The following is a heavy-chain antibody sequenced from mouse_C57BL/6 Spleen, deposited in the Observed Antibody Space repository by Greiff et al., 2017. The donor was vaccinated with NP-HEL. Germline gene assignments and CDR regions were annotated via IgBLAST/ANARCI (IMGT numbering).Heavy chain of an antibody. Sequence: VQLQQSGAELVKPGASVKISCKASGYAFSSYWMNWVKQRPGKGLEWIGQIYPGDGDTNYNGKFKGKAKLTADKSYSTAYMQLSSLTSEDSAVYFCARGYDEAMDYWGQGTSVTVSS. CDR3: ARGYDEAMDY. V-gene: IGHV1-80*01. CDR2: IYPGDGDT. D-gene: IGHD2-12*01. CDR1: GYAFSSYW. J-gene: IGHJ4*01.